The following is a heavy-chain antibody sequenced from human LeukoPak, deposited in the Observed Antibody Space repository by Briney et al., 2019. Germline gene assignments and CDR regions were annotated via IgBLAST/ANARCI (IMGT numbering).Heavy chain of an antibody. Sequence: PSETLSLMGTVSGGPISNFYGSWIRQPPGKGLEWIGYIYYTGSTDYNPSLKSRVTISLDTSKNQFYLMLNSVTAADTAVYYCARAGNSYYTGNFFVIWGPGTLVTVSS. V-gene: IGHV4-59*08. CDR2: IYYTGST. CDR1: GGPISNFY. J-gene: IGHJ4*01. D-gene: IGHD5-18*01. CDR3: ARAGNSYYTGNFFVI.